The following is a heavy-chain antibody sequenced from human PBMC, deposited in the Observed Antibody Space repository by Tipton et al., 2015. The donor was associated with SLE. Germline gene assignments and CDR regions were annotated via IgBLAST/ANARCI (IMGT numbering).Heavy chain of an antibody. CDR3: ARGGVGGYDYFDH. V-gene: IGHV4-39*07. D-gene: IGHD5-12*01. Sequence: LRLSCTVSGGSISNSDYFWGWVRQSPEKGLEWIGIIHYSGTTYYNPSLKSRITISVDTSKNHFSLKLSSVTAADTAVYYCARGGVGGYDYFDHWGQGTLVTVSS. CDR2: IHYSGTT. J-gene: IGHJ4*02. CDR1: GGSISNSDYF.